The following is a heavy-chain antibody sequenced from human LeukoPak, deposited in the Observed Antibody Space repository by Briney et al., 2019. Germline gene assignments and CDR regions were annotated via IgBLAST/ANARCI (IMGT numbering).Heavy chain of an antibody. CDR1: GFTFSSYA. J-gene: IGHJ4*02. CDR2: INSDGSST. D-gene: IGHD3-10*01. Sequence: GGSLRLSCAASGFTFSSYAMSWVRQAPGKGLVWVSRINSDGSSTSYADSVKGRFTISRDNAKNTLYLQMNSLRAEDTAVYYCARGGSFNYFDYWGQGSLVTVPS. CDR3: ARGGSFNYFDY. V-gene: IGHV3-74*01.